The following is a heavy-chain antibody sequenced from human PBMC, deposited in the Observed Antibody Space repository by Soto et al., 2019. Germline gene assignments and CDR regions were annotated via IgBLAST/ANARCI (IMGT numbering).Heavy chain of an antibody. CDR3: AKDIYITRYCSSTSCYAGSYYYYYMDV. Sequence: EVQLVESGGGLVQPGRSLRLSCAASGFTFDDYAMHWVRQAPGKGLEWVSGISWNSGSIGYADSVKGRFTISRDNAKNSLYLQMNSLRAEDTALYYCAKDIYITRYCSSTSCYAGSYYYYYMDVWGKGTTVTVSS. J-gene: IGHJ6*03. V-gene: IGHV3-9*01. CDR2: ISWNSGSI. CDR1: GFTFDDYA. D-gene: IGHD2-2*01.